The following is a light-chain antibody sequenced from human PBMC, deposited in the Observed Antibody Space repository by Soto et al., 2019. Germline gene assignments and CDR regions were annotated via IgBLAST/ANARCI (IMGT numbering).Light chain of an antibody. CDR1: QSVSNKY. CDR2: GAS. J-gene: IGKJ5*01. V-gene: IGKV3-20*01. Sequence: ILLTQSPGTLSSSPGDRATLSCRASQSVSNKYLAWYQQKPGQAPRLLIYGASSRATGIPDRFSGSGSGTDFTLTISRLEPEDFAVYYCQQYGNSPVTFGQGTRLEIK. CDR3: QQYGNSPVT.